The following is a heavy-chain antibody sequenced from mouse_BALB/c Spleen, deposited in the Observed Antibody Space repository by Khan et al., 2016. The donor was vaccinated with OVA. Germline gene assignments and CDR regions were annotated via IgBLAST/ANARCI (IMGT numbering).Heavy chain of an antibody. D-gene: IGHD2-10*01. V-gene: IGHV2-6-7*01. J-gene: IGHJ4*01. CDR2: IWGDGST. CDR3: ARAYYANYSEAMDY. Sequence: QVQLKESGPGLVAPSQSLSITCTVSGFSLTGYGVNWVRQPPGKGLEWLGMIWGDGSTDYNSGIKSRLSITKDNSKSQVFLKMNSLQTDATARYYCARAYYANYSEAMDYWGQGNSVTVSS. CDR1: GFSLTGYG.